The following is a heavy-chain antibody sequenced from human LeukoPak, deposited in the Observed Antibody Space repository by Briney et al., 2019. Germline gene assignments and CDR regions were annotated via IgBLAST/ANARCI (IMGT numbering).Heavy chain of an antibody. CDR3: ARGQGLLRYFDWFPPGGYYFDY. D-gene: IGHD3-9*01. J-gene: IGHJ4*02. V-gene: IGHV3-7*03. CDR1: GFTFSSYW. Sequence: PGGSLRLSCAASGFTFSSYWMNWVRQAPGKGLEWVANIKQDGSEKYYVDSVKGRFTISGGNAKNSLYLQMNSLRAEDTAVYYCARGQGLLRYFDWFPPGGYYFDYWGQGTLVTVSS. CDR2: IKQDGSEK.